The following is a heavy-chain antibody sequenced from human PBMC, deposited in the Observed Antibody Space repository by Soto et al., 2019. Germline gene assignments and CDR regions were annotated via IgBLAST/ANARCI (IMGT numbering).Heavy chain of an antibody. J-gene: IGHJ4*02. Sequence: GGSLRLSCAASGFTFSSYAMSWVRQAPGKGLEWVSAISNSGGSTYYADSVKGRFTISRDNSKNTLYLQMNSLRAEDTAVYYCAKSRRSVPNTDDYWGPGTLVTVSS. CDR1: GFTFSSYA. CDR2: ISNSGGST. V-gene: IGHV3-23*01. D-gene: IGHD2-2*01. CDR3: AKSRRSVPNTDDY.